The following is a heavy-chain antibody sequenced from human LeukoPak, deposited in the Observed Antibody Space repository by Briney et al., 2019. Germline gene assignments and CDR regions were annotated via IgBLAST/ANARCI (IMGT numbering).Heavy chain of an antibody. CDR3: AKDIGPVIAAASPWGYFDY. Sequence: PGRSLRLSCAASGFTFDDYAMHWVRQAPGKGLEWVSGISWNSGSIGYADSVKGRFTISRDNAKNSLYLQMNSLRAEDTALYYCAKDIGPVIAAASPWGYFDYWGQGTLVTVSS. V-gene: IGHV3-9*01. J-gene: IGHJ4*02. D-gene: IGHD6-13*01. CDR2: ISWNSGSI. CDR1: GFTFDDYA.